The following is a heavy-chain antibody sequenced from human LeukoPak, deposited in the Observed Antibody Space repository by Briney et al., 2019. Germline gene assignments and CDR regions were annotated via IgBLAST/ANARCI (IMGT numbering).Heavy chain of an antibody. Sequence: GGSLRLSCAASGFTFSSYSMNWVRQAPGKGLEWVSSISSSSSYIYYADSVRGRFTISRDNAKNSLYLQMNSLRAEDTAVYYCARGIEDTAMAYFDYWGQGTLLTVSS. D-gene: IGHD5-18*01. V-gene: IGHV3-21*01. CDR2: ISSSSSYI. CDR3: ARGIEDTAMAYFDY. CDR1: GFTFSSYS. J-gene: IGHJ4*02.